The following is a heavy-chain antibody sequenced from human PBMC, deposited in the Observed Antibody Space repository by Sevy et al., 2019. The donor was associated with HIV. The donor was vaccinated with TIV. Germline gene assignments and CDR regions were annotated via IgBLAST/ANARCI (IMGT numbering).Heavy chain of an antibody. D-gene: IGHD3-22*01. CDR2: IRSKGYGGTT. V-gene: IGHV3-49*03. CDR3: TRGLDYYDSSGYPVY. Sequence: GGSLRLSCAASGFTFGEYAMSWFRQAPGKGLEWVGFIRSKGYGGTTEYAASVKGRFTISRDDSEIIAYLHMNSLKTEDTAVYYCTRGLDYYDSSGYPVYWGQGTLVTVSS. J-gene: IGHJ4*02. CDR1: GFTFGEYA.